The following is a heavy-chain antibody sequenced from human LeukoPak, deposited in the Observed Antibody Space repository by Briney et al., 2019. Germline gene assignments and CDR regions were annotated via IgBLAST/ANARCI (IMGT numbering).Heavy chain of an antibody. CDR1: GGSFSGYY. Sequence: SETLSLTCAVYGGSFSGYYWSWIRQPPGKGLEWIGEINHSGSTNYNPSLKSRVTISVDTSKNQFSLKLSSVTAADTAVYYCARKTVVVVAATPRSNWFDPWGQGTLVTVSS. D-gene: IGHD2-15*01. CDR2: INHSGST. J-gene: IGHJ5*02. CDR3: ARKTVVVVAATPRSNWFDP. V-gene: IGHV4-34*01.